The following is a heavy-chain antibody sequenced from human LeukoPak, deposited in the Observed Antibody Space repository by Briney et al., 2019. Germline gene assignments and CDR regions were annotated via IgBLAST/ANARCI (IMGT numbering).Heavy chain of an antibody. V-gene: IGHV3-64D*06. CDR1: VCTFTVYS. CDR3: VKHARGFSFGTYYFDY. D-gene: IGHD5-18*01. J-gene: IGHJ4*02. CDR2: ISSNGGNT. Sequence: GGSLRLSCSASVCTFTVYSLHWVRQAPWKGLEFLSAISSNGGNTYYADSVKGRFTISRDNSKNTLYLQMSSLKPEDTAVYYCVKHARGFSFGTYYFDYWGQGTLVTVSS.